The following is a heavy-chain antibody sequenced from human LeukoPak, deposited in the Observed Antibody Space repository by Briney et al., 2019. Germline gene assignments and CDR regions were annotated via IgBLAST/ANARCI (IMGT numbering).Heavy chain of an antibody. J-gene: IGHJ3*02. CDR1: GGTFSSYA. V-gene: IGHV1-69*05. D-gene: IGHD2-8*01. CDR3: ARDDCTNGVCYIGI. Sequence: SVKVSCKASGGTFSSYAISWVRQAPGQGLEWMGGIIPIFGTANYAQKLQGRVTMTTDTSTSTAYMELRSLRSDDTAVYYCARDDCTNGVCYIGIWGQGTMVTVSS. CDR2: IIPIFGTA.